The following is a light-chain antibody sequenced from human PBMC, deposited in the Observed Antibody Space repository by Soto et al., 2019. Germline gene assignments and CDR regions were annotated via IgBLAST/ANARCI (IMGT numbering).Light chain of an antibody. V-gene: IGLV2-23*01. J-gene: IGLJ2*01. CDR1: SSDVGRYNV. CDR3: CSYAGSNTLV. Sequence: QSALTQPASVSGSPGQSITISCTGTSSDVGRYNVVSWYQQHPGKAPKLLIYEGSKRPSGVSNRFSGSKSGNTASLTISGLQAEDEADYYCCSYAGSNTLVFGGGTKLTVL. CDR2: EGS.